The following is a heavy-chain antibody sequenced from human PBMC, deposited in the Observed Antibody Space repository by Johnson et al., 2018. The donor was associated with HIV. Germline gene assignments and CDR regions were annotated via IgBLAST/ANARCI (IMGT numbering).Heavy chain of an antibody. J-gene: IGHJ3*02. CDR1: GFTVNNNY. CDR2: SGSGGST. V-gene: IGHV3-53*01. CDR3: TTRVTVVIISSDAFDI. Sequence: VQLVESGGGLIQPGESLRLSCAASGFTVNNNYMNWVRQTPGKGLEWVSAISGSGGSTYYAESLKGRISISRDNSMNTLYLQMNSLKTEDKAVYYCTTRVTVVIISSDAFDIWGQGTMVTVSS. D-gene: IGHD3-3*01.